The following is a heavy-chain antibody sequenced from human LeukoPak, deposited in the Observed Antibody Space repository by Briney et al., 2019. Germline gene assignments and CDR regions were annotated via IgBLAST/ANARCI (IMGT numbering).Heavy chain of an antibody. Sequence: GGSLRLSCAASGFTFSSYGMHWVRQAPGKGLEWVAVISYDGSNKYYADSAKGRFTISRDNSKNTLYLQMNSLRAEDTAVYYCAKVGAVGALDYWGQGTLVTVSS. CDR3: AKVGAVGALDY. CDR2: ISYDGSNK. D-gene: IGHD1-26*01. V-gene: IGHV3-30*18. J-gene: IGHJ4*02. CDR1: GFTFSSYG.